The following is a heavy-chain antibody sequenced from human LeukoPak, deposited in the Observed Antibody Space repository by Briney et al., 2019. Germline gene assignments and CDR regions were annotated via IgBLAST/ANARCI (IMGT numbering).Heavy chain of an antibody. CDR3: AKSHDYGDYGGINY. J-gene: IGHJ4*02. D-gene: IGHD4-17*01. CDR2: IKQDGSEK. V-gene: IGHV3-7*03. CDR1: GFTFSSYW. Sequence: PGGSLRLSCAASGFTFSSYWMSWVRQAPGKGLEWVANIKQDGSEKYYVDSVKGRFTISRDNAKNSLYLQMNSLRAEETAVSYCAKSHDYGDYGGINYWGQGTLVTVSS.